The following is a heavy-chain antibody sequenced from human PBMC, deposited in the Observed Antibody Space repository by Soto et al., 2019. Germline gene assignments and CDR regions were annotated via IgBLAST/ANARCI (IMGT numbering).Heavy chain of an antibody. D-gene: IGHD3-3*01. CDR2: IRYDGSNK. V-gene: IGHV3-33*08. CDR3: ARDPAIFGVVITTYFDY. CDR1: GFTFRNYG. Sequence: GGSQRLSCAASGFTFRNYGRHWVRQAPGKGLEWVAVIRYDGSNKYYADSVKGRFTISRDNSKNTLYLQMNSLRAEDTAVYYCARDPAIFGVVITTYFDYWGQGTLVTVSS. J-gene: IGHJ4*02.